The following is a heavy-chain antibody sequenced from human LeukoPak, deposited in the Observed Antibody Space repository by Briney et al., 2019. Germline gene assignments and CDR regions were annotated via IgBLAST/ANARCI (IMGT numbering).Heavy chain of an antibody. D-gene: IGHD3-10*01. CDR1: GFTFSMFG. CDR3: AKYRGGVRGASTGMDV. CDR2: ISYNENKK. J-gene: IGHJ6*02. Sequence: GGSLRLSCAASGFTFSMFGMHWVRQAPGKGLEWVAGISYNENKKYYGNSVRGRFTISRDNARNIVYLQMNSLKREDTAIYYCAKYRGGVRGASTGMDVWGRGTTVTVSS. V-gene: IGHV3-30*18.